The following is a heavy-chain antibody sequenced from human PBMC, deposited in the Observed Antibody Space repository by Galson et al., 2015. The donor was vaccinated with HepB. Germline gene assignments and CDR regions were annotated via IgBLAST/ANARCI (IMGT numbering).Heavy chain of an antibody. CDR3: ARDMRGGCSTTTCSLLDY. CDR2: ISGSGGST. D-gene: IGHD2-2*01. Sequence: SLRLSCAASGFTFSSYAMSWVRQAPGKGLEWVSGISGSGGSTYYADSVKDRFTISRDNSKDTLYLEMNSLRAGDTAVYYCARDMRGGCSTTTCSLLDYWGQGTQVTVSS. CDR1: GFTFSSYA. J-gene: IGHJ4*02. V-gene: IGHV3-23*01.